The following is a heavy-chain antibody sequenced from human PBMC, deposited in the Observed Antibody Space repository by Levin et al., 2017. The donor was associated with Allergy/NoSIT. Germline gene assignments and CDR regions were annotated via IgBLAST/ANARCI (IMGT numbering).Heavy chain of an antibody. J-gene: IGHJ5*02. V-gene: IGHV1-2*02. CDR1: GYTFTGHY. Sequence: ASVKVSCKASGYTFTGHYIHWVRQAPGQGLEWMGGFNPNSGGTNHAQKFQGRVTMIRDTSISTAYMEVSRLRSDDTAVYYCVREIGNDSRQFDPWGQGTLVTVSS. D-gene: IGHD3-22*01. CDR2: FNPNSGGT. CDR3: VREIGNDSRQFDP.